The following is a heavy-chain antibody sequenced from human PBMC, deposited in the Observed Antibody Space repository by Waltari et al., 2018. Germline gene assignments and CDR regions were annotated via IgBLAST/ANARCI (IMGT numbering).Heavy chain of an antibody. CDR3: ATHTPFNDFGASGYFYFFDY. CDR1: GVSGSENY. D-gene: IGHD3-22*01. Sequence: EVQLVESGGGLIQPGGSLRLSCAGSGVSGSENYMTWDGTAPGKGLEWVSLLYRDGSTSYAESVKGRFTISRDTSKNVLYLQVDRLTAGDTAVYYCATHTPFNDFGASGYFYFFDYWGRGTLVTVSS. CDR2: LYRDGST. V-gene: IGHV3-53*01. J-gene: IGHJ4*02.